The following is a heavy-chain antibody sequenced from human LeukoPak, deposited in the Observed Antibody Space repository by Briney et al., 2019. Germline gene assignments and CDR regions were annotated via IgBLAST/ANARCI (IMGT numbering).Heavy chain of an antibody. CDR2: INPNSGGI. J-gene: IGHJ5*02. V-gene: IGHV1-2*02. Sequence: ASVKVSCKASGYTFTDYCIHWVRQAPGQGLEWMGWINPNSGGINFAQMFQGRVTVTRDTSITTAHMELRRLIFDDTAVYYCATETSWGQGTLVTVSS. CDR3: ATETS. CDR1: GYTFTDYC.